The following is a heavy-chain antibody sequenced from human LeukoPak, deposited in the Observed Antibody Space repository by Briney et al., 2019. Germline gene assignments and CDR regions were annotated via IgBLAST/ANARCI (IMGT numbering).Heavy chain of an antibody. CDR2: INHSGST. D-gene: IGHD1-14*01. CDR3: ARGPNRPIRLDY. Sequence: SETLSLTCAVYGGSFSGYYWSWIRQPPGKGLECIGEINHSGSTNYNPSLKSRVTISVDTSKNQFSLKLSSVTAADTAVYYCARGPNRPIRLDYWGQGTLVTVSS. CDR1: GGSFSGYY. V-gene: IGHV4-34*01. J-gene: IGHJ4*02.